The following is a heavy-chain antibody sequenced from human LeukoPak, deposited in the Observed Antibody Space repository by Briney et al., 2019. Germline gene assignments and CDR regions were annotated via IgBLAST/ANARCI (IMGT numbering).Heavy chain of an antibody. CDR3: GKDQGEMATIDY. CDR2: ISGSGGST. Sequence: GGSLRLSCAASGFTFSSYAMSWVRQAPGKGLEWVSAISGSGGSTYYADSVKGRFTISRDNSKNTLHLQMNSLRAEDTAMYYCGKDQGEMATIDYWGQGTLVTVSS. J-gene: IGHJ4*02. V-gene: IGHV3-23*01. D-gene: IGHD5-24*01. CDR1: GFTFSSYA.